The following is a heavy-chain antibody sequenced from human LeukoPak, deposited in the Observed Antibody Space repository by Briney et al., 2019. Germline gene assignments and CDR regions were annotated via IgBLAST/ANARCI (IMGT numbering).Heavy chain of an antibody. D-gene: IGHD3-22*01. Sequence: SETLSLTCVVYGGSFSGYYWSWIRQPPGKGLEWIGYIYYSGSTKYNPSLKSRVTISVDTSKNQFSLKLSSVTAADTAVYYCARDTTNVYYYDTSGYDHWGQGTLVTVSS. CDR2: IYYSGST. J-gene: IGHJ4*02. CDR3: ARDTTNVYYYDTSGYDH. CDR1: GGSFSGYY. V-gene: IGHV4-59*01.